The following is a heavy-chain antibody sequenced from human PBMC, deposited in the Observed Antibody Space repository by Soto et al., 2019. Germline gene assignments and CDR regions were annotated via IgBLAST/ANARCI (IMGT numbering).Heavy chain of an antibody. J-gene: IGHJ4*02. CDR2: ITSNSNYI. CDR1: GFTFTSHS. D-gene: IGHD4-17*01. V-gene: IGHV3-21*01. CDR3: ARGQRWQDY. Sequence: GGSLRLSCAAPGFTFTSHSMTWVRQAPGKGLEWVSFITSNSNYIYYADSVRGRFTISRDNAKNSLYLQINSLRAEDTAVYYCARGQRWQDYWGQGTLVTVSS.